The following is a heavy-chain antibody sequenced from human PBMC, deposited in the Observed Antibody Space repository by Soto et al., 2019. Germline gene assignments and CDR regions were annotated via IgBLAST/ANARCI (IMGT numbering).Heavy chain of an antibody. V-gene: IGHV3-7*01. CDR1: GFTLSRFW. J-gene: IGHJ4*02. CDR2: IKKDGSEK. D-gene: IGHD3-22*01. CDR3: ARIAYYYDSSGTDSGFDY. Sequence: GGSLRLSCAAYGFTLSRFWMSWVRQTPGKGLEWVANIKKDGSEKYYVDSVKGRFTISRDNAKNSLYLQMNSLRAEDTAVYYCARIAYYYDSSGTDSGFDYWGQGTLVTVSS.